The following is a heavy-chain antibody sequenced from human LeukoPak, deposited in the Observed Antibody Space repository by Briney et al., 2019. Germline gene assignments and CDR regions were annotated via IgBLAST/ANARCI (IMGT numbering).Heavy chain of an antibody. J-gene: IGHJ4*02. CDR2: ISSSSSTI. CDR3: ARSPIAAAGTAFDY. D-gene: IGHD6-13*01. Sequence: GGSLRLSCAASGFTFSNYGMNWVRQARGRGLEWVSYISSSSSTIYYADSVRGRFTISRDNAKNSLYLQMNSLRAEDTAVYYCARSPIAAAGTAFDYWGQGTLVTVSS. V-gene: IGHV3-48*01. CDR1: GFTFSNYG.